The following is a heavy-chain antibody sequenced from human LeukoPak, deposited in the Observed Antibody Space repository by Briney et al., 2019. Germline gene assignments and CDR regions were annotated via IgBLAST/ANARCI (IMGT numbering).Heavy chain of an antibody. CDR1: GYTFTGYY. V-gene: IGHV1-2*02. CDR2: INPNSGGT. Sequence: GASVKVSCKASGYTFTGYYMHWVRQAPGQGLEWMGWINPNSGGTNYAQKFQGRVTMTRDTSISTAYMELSRLRSDDTAVYYCARDLGYSSSWTRWFDPWGQGTLVTVSS. CDR3: ARDLGYSSSWTRWFDP. D-gene: IGHD6-13*01. J-gene: IGHJ5*02.